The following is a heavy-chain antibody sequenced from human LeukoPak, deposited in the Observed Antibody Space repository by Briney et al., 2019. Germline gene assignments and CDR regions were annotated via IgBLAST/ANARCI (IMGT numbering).Heavy chain of an antibody. CDR3: ARDSIGISTDY. D-gene: IGHD6-25*01. CDR1: GFTLSSYS. CDR2: ISSSSSYI. J-gene: IGHJ4*02. V-gene: IGHV3-21*01. Sequence: GGSLRLSCAASGFTLSSYSLTWARKAPGKGLEWVSSISSSSSYIYYADSVKGRFTISRDNAKNSLYLQMNSLRAEDTAVYYCARDSIGISTDYWGQGTLVTVSS.